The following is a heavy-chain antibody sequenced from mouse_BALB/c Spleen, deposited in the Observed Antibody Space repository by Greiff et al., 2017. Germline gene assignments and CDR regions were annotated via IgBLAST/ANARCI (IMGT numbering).Heavy chain of an antibody. V-gene: IGHV1-37*01. D-gene: IGHD1-2*01. CDR3: GKGTTADYYAMDY. CDR2: INPYNGDT. CDR1: GYSFTGYF. J-gene: IGHJ4*01. Sequence: VQLQQSGPELVKPGASVKISCKASGYSFTGYFMNWVKQSHGKSLEWIGRINPYNGDTFYNQKFKGKATLTVDKSSSTAHMELLSLTSEDSAVYYCGKGTTADYYAMDYWGQGTSVTVSS.